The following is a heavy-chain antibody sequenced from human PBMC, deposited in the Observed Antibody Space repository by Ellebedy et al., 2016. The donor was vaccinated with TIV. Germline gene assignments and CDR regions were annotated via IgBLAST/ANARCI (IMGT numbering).Heavy chain of an antibody. CDR1: GGSISSYY. Sequence: MPSETLSLTCTVSGGSISSYYWSRIRQPPGRGQEWIGYISYSGRTNYNPSLKSRVTMSVDTSKSPVSLKLSSVTAADTAVDYCARAWGFGEPLRDWGQGTLVTVSS. CDR3: ARAWGFGEPLRD. V-gene: IGHV4-59*01. D-gene: IGHD3-10*01. CDR2: ISYSGRT. J-gene: IGHJ4*02.